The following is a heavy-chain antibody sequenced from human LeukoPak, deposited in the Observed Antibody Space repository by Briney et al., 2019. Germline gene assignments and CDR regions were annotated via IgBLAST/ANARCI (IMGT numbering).Heavy chain of an antibody. D-gene: IGHD3-22*01. CDR2: IYSGGST. CDR3: ARDHYYESRSYYRFAD. Sequence: PGGSLRLSCAASGFTVSSNYMSWVRQAPGKGLEWVSVIYSGGSTYYADSVKGRFTISRDNSKNTLYLQITSLRAEDTAVYYCARDHYYESRSYYRFADWVQGSQVSDCS. CDR1: GFTVSSNY. J-gene: IGHJ4*02. V-gene: IGHV3-53*01.